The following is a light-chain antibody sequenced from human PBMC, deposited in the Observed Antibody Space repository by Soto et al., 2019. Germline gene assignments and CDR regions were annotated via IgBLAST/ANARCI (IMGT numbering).Light chain of an antibody. CDR2: GAS. CDR3: QQYNDWPPLT. Sequence: EIVMTQSPATLSVSPGERATLSCRASQIVSSNLAWYQQKPGQAPRLLIYGASSRATGIPARFSGSGSGTDFTLTISSLQSEDFAVYYCQQYNDWPPLTFGAGTKVEIK. J-gene: IGKJ4*01. V-gene: IGKV3-15*01. CDR1: QIVSSN.